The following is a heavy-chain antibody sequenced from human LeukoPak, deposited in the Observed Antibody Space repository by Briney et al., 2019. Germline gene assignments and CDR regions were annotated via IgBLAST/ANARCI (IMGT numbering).Heavy chain of an antibody. D-gene: IGHD1-26*01. V-gene: IGHV1-46*01. CDR2: INPSGGST. Sequence: ASVKVSCKASGYTFTSYYMHWVRQAPGQGLEWMGIINPSGGSTSYAQKFQGRVTMTRNTSISTAYMELSSLRSEDTAVYYCARGYRWELLPVDYWGQGTLVTVSS. CDR1: GYTFTSYY. CDR3: ARGYRWELLPVDY. J-gene: IGHJ4*02.